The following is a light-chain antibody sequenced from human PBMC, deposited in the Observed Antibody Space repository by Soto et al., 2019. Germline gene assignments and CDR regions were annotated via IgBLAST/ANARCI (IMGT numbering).Light chain of an antibody. Sequence: VLTQSPGTLSLSPGERATLSCRASQSVRSSYLAWYQQKPGQAPRLLIYGASSRATGVPDRFSGSGSGTDFTLTISRLEPEDFAVYYCQQYGSSPKTFGQGTRVEIK. CDR3: QQYGSSPKT. V-gene: IGKV3-20*01. CDR1: QSVRSSY. CDR2: GAS. J-gene: IGKJ1*01.